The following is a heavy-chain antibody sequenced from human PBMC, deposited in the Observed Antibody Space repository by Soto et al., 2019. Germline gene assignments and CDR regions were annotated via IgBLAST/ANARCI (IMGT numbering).Heavy chain of an antibody. J-gene: IGHJ5*02. D-gene: IGHD3-10*01. CDR3: ARERVLLQWFGDSKGNWFAP. V-gene: IGHV4-34*01. Sequence: SETLSLTCAVYGGSFSGYYWSWIRQPPGKGLEWIGEINHSGSTNYNPSLKSRVTISVDTSKNQFSLKLSSVTAADTAVYYCARERVLLQWFGDSKGNWFAPWGQGTLVTVSS. CDR2: INHSGST. CDR1: GGSFSGYY.